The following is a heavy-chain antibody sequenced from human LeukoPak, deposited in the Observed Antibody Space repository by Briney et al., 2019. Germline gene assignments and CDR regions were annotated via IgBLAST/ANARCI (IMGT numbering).Heavy chain of an antibody. CDR2: IYPGDSDT. Sequence: GESLKTSCKGSGYSFTSYWIGWVRQMPGKGLEWMGIIYPGDSDTRYSPSFQGQVTISADKSISTAYLQWSSLKASDTAMYYCASYPAMVRGVTGFDYWGQGTLVTVSS. D-gene: IGHD3-10*01. V-gene: IGHV5-51*01. CDR1: GYSFTSYW. CDR3: ASYPAMVRGVTGFDY. J-gene: IGHJ4*02.